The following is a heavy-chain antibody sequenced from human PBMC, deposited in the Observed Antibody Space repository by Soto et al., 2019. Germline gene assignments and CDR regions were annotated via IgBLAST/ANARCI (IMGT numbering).Heavy chain of an antibody. CDR1: GGSISSSSYY. CDR2: IYYSGST. Sequence: SETLSLTCTVSGGSISSSSYYWGWIRQPPGKGLEWIGSIYYSGSTYYNPSLKSRVTISVDTSKNQFSLKLSSVTAADTAVYYCARHSSYYYGSGSAPTWDYYGMDVWGQGTTVTVSS. CDR3: ARHSSYYYGSGSAPTWDYYGMDV. V-gene: IGHV4-39*01. J-gene: IGHJ6*02. D-gene: IGHD3-10*01.